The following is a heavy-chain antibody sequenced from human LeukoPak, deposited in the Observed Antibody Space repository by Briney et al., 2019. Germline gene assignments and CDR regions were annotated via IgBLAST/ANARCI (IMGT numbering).Heavy chain of an antibody. CDR1: GGSISSYY. J-gene: IGHJ4*02. CDR3: ARRPLGYCSSTSCPTPYYFDY. CDR2: IYYSGST. D-gene: IGHD2-2*01. Sequence: SETLSLTCTVSGGSISSYYWSWIRQPPGKGLEWIGYIYYSGSTNYNPSLKSRVTISVDTSKNQFSLKLSPVTAADTAVYYCARRPLGYCSSTSCPTPYYFDYWGQGTLVTVSS. V-gene: IGHV4-59*12.